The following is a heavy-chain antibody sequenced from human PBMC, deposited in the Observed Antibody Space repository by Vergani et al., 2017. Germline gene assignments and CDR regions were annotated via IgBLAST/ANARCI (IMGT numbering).Heavy chain of an antibody. CDR2: IYHSGST. CDR3: ANQYSSSLQYYFDY. D-gene: IGHD6-13*01. Sequence: QVQLQESGPGLVKPSETLSLTCTVSGYSISSGYYWGWIRQSPGKGLEWIGSIYHSGSTYYNPSLKSRVTISVDTSKNQFSLKLSSVTAADTAVYYCANQYSSSLQYYFDYWGQGTLVTVSS. J-gene: IGHJ4*02. V-gene: IGHV4-38-2*02. CDR1: GYSISSGYY.